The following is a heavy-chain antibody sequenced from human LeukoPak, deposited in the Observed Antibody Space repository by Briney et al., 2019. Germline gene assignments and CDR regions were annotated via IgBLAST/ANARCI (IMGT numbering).Heavy chain of an antibody. V-gene: IGHV3-7*01. Sequence: GGSLRLSCAASGFTFSSYWMSWVRQAPGKGLEWVANIKQDGSEKYYVDSVKGRFTISRDNAKNSLYLRMNSLRAEDTAVYYCAREVAVAGLASDYWGQGTLVTVSS. CDR3: AREVAVAGLASDY. CDR1: GFTFSSYW. D-gene: IGHD6-19*01. J-gene: IGHJ4*02. CDR2: IKQDGSEK.